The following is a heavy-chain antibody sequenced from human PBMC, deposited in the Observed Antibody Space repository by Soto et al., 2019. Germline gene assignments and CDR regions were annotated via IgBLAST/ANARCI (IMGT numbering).Heavy chain of an antibody. CDR2: IIPIFGTA. Sequence: SVKVSCKASGGTFSSYAISWVRQAPGQGLEWMGGIIPIFGTANYAQKFQGRVTITADESTSTAYMELSSLRSEDTAVYYCARDPPNDCSSTSCFNWFDPWGQGTLVTVSS. D-gene: IGHD2-2*01. CDR3: ARDPPNDCSSTSCFNWFDP. V-gene: IGHV1-69*13. CDR1: GGTFSSYA. J-gene: IGHJ5*02.